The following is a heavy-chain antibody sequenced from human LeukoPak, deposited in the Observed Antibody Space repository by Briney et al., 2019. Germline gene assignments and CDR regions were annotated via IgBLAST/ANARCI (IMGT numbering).Heavy chain of an antibody. J-gene: IGHJ3*02. D-gene: IGHD6-19*01. V-gene: IGHV1-69*04. CDR2: IIPILGIA. CDR1: GGTFSSYA. CDR3: ARERGIAVDNDAFDI. Sequence: ASVKVSCKASGGTFSSYAISWVRQAPGQGLEWMGRIIPILGIANYAQKFQGRVTITADKSTSTAYMELSSLRSEDTAVYYCARERGIAVDNDAFDIWGQGTMVTVSS.